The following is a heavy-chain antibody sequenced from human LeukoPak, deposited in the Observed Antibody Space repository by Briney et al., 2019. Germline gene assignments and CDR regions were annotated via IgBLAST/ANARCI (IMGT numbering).Heavy chain of an antibody. D-gene: IGHD1-26*01. V-gene: IGHV3-33*08. CDR1: RFTFSSYG. Sequence: PGGSLRLSCAASRFTFSSYGMHWVRQAPGKGLEWVAVIWYDGSNKYYADSVKGRFTISRDNSKNTLYLQMNSLRAEDTAVYYCAREPNSGSYFFDYWGQGTLVTVSS. CDR3: AREPNSGSYFFDY. J-gene: IGHJ4*02. CDR2: IWYDGSNK.